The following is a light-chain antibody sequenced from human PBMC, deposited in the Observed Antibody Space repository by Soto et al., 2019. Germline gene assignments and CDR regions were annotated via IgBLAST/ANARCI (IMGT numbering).Light chain of an antibody. V-gene: IGLV1-40*01. CDR2: GNN. J-gene: IGLJ2*01. CDR3: QSYDSSLSGVV. Sequence: QAVVTQPPSVSGAPGQRVTISCTGTTFNIGAGYDVHWYQQLPGTAPKLLIYGNNNRPSGVPDRFSGSKSGTSASLAITGLQAEDETDYYCQSYDSSLSGVVFGGGTKLTVL. CDR1: TFNIGAGYD.